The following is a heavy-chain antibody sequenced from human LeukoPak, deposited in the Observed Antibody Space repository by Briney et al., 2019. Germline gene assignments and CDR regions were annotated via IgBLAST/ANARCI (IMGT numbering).Heavy chain of an antibody. CDR3: ARVGSSYDYYMDV. D-gene: IGHD6-13*01. CDR1: GFTFSSYE. J-gene: IGHJ6*03. CDR2: ISSSGNTI. V-gene: IGHV3-48*03. Sequence: GGSLRLSCAASGFTFSSYEMNWVRQAPGKGLEWVSYISSSGNTIYYADSVKGRFTISRDNAKNSLYLQMNSLKAEDTAVYYCARVGSSYDYYMDVWGKGTTVTISS.